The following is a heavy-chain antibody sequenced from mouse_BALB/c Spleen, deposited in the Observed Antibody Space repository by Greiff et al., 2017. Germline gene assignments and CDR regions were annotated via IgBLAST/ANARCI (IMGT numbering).Heavy chain of an antibody. CDR1: GYTFTDYE. CDR3: ARPYFDV. V-gene: IGHV1-15*01. CDR2: IDPETGGT. J-gene: IGHJ1*01. Sequence: QVQLQQSGAELVRPGASVTLSCKASGYTFTDYEMHWVKQTPVHGLEWIGAIDPETGGTAYNQKFKGKATLTADKSSSTARMELRSLASEDSAVYYCARPYFDVWGAGTTVTVSS.